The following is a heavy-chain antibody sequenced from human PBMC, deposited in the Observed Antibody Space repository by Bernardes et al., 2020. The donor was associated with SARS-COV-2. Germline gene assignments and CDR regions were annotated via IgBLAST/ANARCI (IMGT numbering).Heavy chain of an antibody. CDR1: GGSISSSSYY. Sequence: SETLSLTCTVSGGSISSSSYYWGWIRQPPGKGLEWIGSIYYSGSTYYKLSLESRVTISVDTSKNQISLKLSSVTAADTAVYYCARHGGIPSYAMDVWGQGTTVTVSS. CDR3: ARHGGIPSYAMDV. J-gene: IGHJ6*02. V-gene: IGHV4-39*01. D-gene: IGHD2-21*01. CDR2: IYYSGST.